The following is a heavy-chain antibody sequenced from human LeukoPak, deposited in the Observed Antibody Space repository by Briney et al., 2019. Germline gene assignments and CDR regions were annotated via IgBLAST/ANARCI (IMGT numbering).Heavy chain of an antibody. D-gene: IGHD2-15*01. Sequence: GGSLRLSCAASGFTFSSYSMNWVRQAPGKGLEWVSYISSSSSTIYYADSVKGRFTISRDNAKNSLYLQMNSLRAEDTAVYHCARARDIVVVVAGGDAFDIWGQGTMVTVSS. CDR2: ISSSSSTI. J-gene: IGHJ3*02. CDR1: GFTFSSYS. V-gene: IGHV3-48*04. CDR3: ARARDIVVVVAGGDAFDI.